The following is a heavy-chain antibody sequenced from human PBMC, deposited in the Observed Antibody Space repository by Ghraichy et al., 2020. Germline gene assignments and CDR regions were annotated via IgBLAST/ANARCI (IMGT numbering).Heavy chain of an antibody. D-gene: IGHD1-1*01. CDR2: VYPGASEI. Sequence: GESLNISCKGIGYRFDNYWIGWVRQLSGKGLEWMGIVYPGASEIKYSPSFEGQVTISGDKSIDTAYLQWSSLKASDTARYYCVSQSWDNWNDENYYFYGRDVWGQGTTVIVSS. V-gene: IGHV5-51*01. CDR1: GYRFDNYW. CDR3: VSQSWDNWNDENYYFYGRDV. J-gene: IGHJ6*02.